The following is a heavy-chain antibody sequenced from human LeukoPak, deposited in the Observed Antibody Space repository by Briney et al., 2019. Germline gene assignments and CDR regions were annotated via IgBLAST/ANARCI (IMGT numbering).Heavy chain of an antibody. J-gene: IGHJ6*03. D-gene: IGHD2-2*01. CDR3: ASFGEYQLYYHYMDV. CDR2: IKQDGSEK. CDR1: GFTFSSYW. V-gene: IGHV3-7*01. Sequence: GGSLRLSCAASGFTFSSYWMSWVRQAPGKGLEWVANIKQDGSEKYYVDSVKGRFTISRDNAKNSLYLQMNSLRAEDTAVYYCASFGEYQLYYHYMDVWGKGTTVTVSS.